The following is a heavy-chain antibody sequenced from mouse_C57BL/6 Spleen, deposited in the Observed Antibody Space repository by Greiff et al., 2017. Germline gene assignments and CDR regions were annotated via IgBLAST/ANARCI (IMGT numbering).Heavy chain of an antibody. CDR2: IDPSDSYT. CDR1: GYTFTSYW. V-gene: IGHV1-59*01. D-gene: IGHD1-1*01. J-gene: IGHJ1*03. Sequence: QVQLQQPGAELVRPGTSVKLSCKASGYTFTSYWMHWVKQRPGQGLEWIGVIDPSDSYTNYNQKFKGKATLTVDTSSSTAYMQLSSLTSEDSAVYYCARFGSYGGWYFDVWGTGTTVTVSS. CDR3: ARFGSYGGWYFDV.